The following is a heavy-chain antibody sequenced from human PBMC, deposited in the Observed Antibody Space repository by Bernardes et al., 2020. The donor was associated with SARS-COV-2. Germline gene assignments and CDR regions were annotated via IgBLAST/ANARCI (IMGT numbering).Heavy chain of an antibody. V-gene: IGHV3-23*01. CDR1: GFTFSSYA. Sequence: GGSLRLSCSVAGFTFSSYAMTWVRQAPGKGLEWVSAITGSDDTTYYADSLKGRFTISRDNSKNTLYLHMNSLRAEDTAVYYCAKERRYNSAWYPIQFDYWGQGTLVTVSS. J-gene: IGHJ4*02. CDR2: ITGSDDTT. D-gene: IGHD6-19*01. CDR3: AKERRYNSAWYPIQFDY.